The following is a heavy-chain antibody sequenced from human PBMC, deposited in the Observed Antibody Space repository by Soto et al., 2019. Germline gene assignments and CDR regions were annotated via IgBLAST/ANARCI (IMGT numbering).Heavy chain of an antibody. J-gene: IGHJ6*01. V-gene: IGHV1-18*04. Sequence: SVKVSCKASGYTFTSYGISWVRQAPGQGLEWMGWISAYNGNTNYAQKLQGRVTMTTDTSTSTAYMELRSLRSDDTAVYYCARDLVVAARPGYYYYGMDVWGQVTAVRVS. CDR2: ISAYNGNT. D-gene: IGHD6-6*01. CDR3: ARDLVVAARPGYYYYGMDV. CDR1: GYTFTSYG.